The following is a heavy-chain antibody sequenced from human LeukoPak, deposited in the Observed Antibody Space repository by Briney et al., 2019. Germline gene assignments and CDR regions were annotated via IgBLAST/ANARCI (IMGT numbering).Heavy chain of an antibody. CDR1: GFTFSSYW. Sequence: VGSLSLSCEASGFTFSSYWMNWARQAPGKGLKWVASINPSGSVKYYVNSVKGRFTISRDNAKNSLYLQMSNLRAEDTAVYFCARGGGLDVWGQGATVTVSS. D-gene: IGHD3-16*01. J-gene: IGHJ6*02. V-gene: IGHV3-7*03. CDR3: ARGGGLDV. CDR2: INPSGSVK.